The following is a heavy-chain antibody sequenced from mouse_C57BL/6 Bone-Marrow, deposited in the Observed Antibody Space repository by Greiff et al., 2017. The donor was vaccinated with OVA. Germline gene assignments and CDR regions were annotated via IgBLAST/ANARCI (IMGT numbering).Heavy chain of an antibody. V-gene: IGHV5-6*02. CDR3: ARRPLPYFDY. CDR2: ISSGGSYT. Sequence: EVNLVESGGDLVKPGGSLKLSCAASGFTFSSYVMSWVRQTPDKRLEWVATISSGGSYTYYPDSVKGRFTISRDNAKNTLYLQVSRLKSEDTAMYYCARRPLPYFDYWGQGTTLTVSS. J-gene: IGHJ2*01. CDR1: GFTFSSYV.